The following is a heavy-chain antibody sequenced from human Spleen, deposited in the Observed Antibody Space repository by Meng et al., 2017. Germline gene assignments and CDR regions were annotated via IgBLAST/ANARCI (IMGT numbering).Heavy chain of an antibody. CDR1: GFSSSGYE. D-gene: IGHD3-16*01. V-gene: IGHV3-48*03. CDR3: AEGGIVVLN. J-gene: IGHJ4*02. Sequence: GESLKISCAASGFSSSGYEMNWVRQAPGKGLEWISYINPSGNTIYYADSVKGRFTISRDNAKSSLFLQMNSLRAEDTAVYYCAEGGIVVLNWGQGTLVTVSS. CDR2: INPSGNTI.